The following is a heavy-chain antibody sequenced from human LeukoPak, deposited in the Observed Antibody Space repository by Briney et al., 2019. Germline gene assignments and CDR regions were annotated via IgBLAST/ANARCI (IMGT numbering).Heavy chain of an antibody. CDR2: INWNGGST. CDR1: GFTFDDYG. Sequence: GGSLRLSCAASGFTFDDYGMSWVRQAPGKGLEWVSGINWNGGSTGYADSVKGRFTISRDNSKNTLYLQMNSLRAEDTAVYYCAKDTYSSGWYNWFDPWGQGTLVTVSS. CDR3: AKDTYSSGWYNWFDP. J-gene: IGHJ5*02. D-gene: IGHD6-19*01. V-gene: IGHV3-20*04.